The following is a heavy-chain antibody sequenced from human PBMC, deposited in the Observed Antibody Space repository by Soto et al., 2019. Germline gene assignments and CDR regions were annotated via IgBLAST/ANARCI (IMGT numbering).Heavy chain of an antibody. D-gene: IGHD4-17*01. CDR1: GYTFTGYY. Sequence: DPVNVSCKASGYTFTGYYMHWVRQAIGQSLKYLGWMNTNSGNTGYVQKFQGRVTLTRNTSISTAYMDLISLRSEDTAVYYCARGSKYGDNSRWFEPKGQGTLVTVSS. V-gene: IGHV1-8*02. J-gene: IGHJ5*02. CDR2: MNTNSGNT. CDR3: ARGSKYGDNSRWFEP.